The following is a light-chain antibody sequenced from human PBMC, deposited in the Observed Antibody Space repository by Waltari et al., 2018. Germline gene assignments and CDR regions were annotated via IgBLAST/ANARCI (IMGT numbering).Light chain of an antibody. CDR2: KVS. V-gene: IGKV2-30*02. CDR3: MQGTHWPRT. Sequence: DVVMTQSPLSLPVTLGQPASISCRSSQSLVHSDGNTYLNWFQQRPGQSPRRLIYKVSNRDSGVPDRFSGSGSGTDFTLKISRAEAEDVGVYYCMQGTHWPRTFGQGTKVQIK. CDR1: QSLVHSDGNTY. J-gene: IGKJ1*01.